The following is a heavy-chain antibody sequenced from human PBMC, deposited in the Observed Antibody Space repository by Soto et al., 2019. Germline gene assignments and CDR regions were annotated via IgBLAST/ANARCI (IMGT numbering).Heavy chain of an antibody. D-gene: IGHD2-21*02. CDR3: ARGAPYCGGDCYPYYFDY. CDR2: IIPIFGTA. CDR1: GGTFSSYA. Sequence: SVKVSCKASGGTFSSYAISWVRQAPGQGLEWMGGIIPIFGTANYAQKFQGRVTITADESTSTAYMELSSLRSEDTAVYYCARGAPYCGGDCYPYYFDYWGQGTLVTVSS. V-gene: IGHV1-69*13. J-gene: IGHJ4*02.